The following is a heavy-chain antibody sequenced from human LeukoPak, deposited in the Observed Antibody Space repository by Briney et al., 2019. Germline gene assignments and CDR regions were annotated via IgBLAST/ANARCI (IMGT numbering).Heavy chain of an antibody. J-gene: IGHJ5*02. CDR1: GGSISSYY. CDR3: AREGSLSWFDP. V-gene: IGHV4-59*01. CDR2: TYYSGST. D-gene: IGHD2-15*01. Sequence: SETLSLTCTVSGGSISSYYWSWIRQPPGKGLEWIGYTYYSGSTNYNPSLKSRVTISVDTSKNQFSLKLSSVTAADTAVYYCAREGSLSWFDPWGQGTLVTVSS.